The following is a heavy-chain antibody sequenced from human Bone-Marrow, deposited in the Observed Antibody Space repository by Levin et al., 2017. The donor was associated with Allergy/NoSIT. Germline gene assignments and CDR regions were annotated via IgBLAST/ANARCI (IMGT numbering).Heavy chain of an antibody. CDR3: ARDNYEDSSGYYWQYLHH. Sequence: ASVKVSCKGSGYTFTSYYIHWVRQAPGQGLEWMGIINPSGGSTDYAQKFQGRLTMTTDTSTSTVYMEMSSLRSEDTAVYYCARDNYEDSSGYYWQYLHHWGQGTLVTVSS. CDR1: GYTFTSYY. CDR2: INPSGGST. D-gene: IGHD3-22*01. J-gene: IGHJ1*01. V-gene: IGHV1-46*01.